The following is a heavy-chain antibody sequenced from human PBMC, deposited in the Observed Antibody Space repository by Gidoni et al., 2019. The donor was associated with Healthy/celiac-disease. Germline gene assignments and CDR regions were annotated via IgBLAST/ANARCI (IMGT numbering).Heavy chain of an antibody. D-gene: IGHD6-13*01. V-gene: IGHV3-23*01. J-gene: IGHJ4*02. Sequence: EVQLLESGGGLVQPGGSLRLSCAASGFTFRSYAMRWVRQAPGKGLEWVSTISGSGGSTYYADSVKGRFTISRDNSKNTLYLQMNSLRAEDTALYYCAKYQAAVCFDYWGQGTLVTVSS. CDR1: GFTFRSYA. CDR3: AKYQAAVCFDY. CDR2: ISGSGGST.